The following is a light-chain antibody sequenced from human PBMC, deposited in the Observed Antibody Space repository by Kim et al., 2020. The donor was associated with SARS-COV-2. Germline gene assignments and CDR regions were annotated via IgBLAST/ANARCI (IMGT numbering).Light chain of an antibody. CDR3: QQYGCSLWT. V-gene: IGKV3-20*01. CDR2: GAS. CDR1: QTVSSSD. Sequence: IVLTPSPGAMSLSPGERATLSCRASQTVSSSDLAWYQQKPGQAPRLLIYGASSRATGIPDRFSGSGSGTDYTLAISRLEPEDFAVYYCQQYGCSLWTFGEGTKVDIK. J-gene: IGKJ1*01.